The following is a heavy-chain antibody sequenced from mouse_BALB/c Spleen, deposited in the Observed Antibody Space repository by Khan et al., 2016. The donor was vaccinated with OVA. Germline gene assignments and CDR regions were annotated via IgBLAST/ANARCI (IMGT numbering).Heavy chain of an antibody. CDR2: IWAGGST. J-gene: IGHJ2*01. CDR1: GYSLPSYG. V-gene: IGHV2-9*02. CDR3: SKREGI. Sequence: QVQLQESGPGLVAPSQSLSITCTVSGYSLPSYGVHWVRQPPGKGLEWLGVIWAGGSTNYNSALMSRLSTSKDNTKSTVFLNMNSLQTDDTARYYCSKREGIWGQGTTLTVSA.